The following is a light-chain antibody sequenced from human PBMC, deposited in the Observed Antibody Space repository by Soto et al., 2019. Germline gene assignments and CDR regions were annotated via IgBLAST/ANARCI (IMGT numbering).Light chain of an antibody. Sequence: QPVLTQPPSVSGAPGQRVTISCTGSSSNIGTGYDVQWYQQLPGAAPKLLIYGHSNRPSGVPDRFSGSTSGTSASLAITGLQAEDEADYYCQSYDGSWVFGTGTKLTVL. CDR1: SSNIGTGYD. CDR2: GHS. V-gene: IGLV1-40*01. J-gene: IGLJ1*01. CDR3: QSYDGSWV.